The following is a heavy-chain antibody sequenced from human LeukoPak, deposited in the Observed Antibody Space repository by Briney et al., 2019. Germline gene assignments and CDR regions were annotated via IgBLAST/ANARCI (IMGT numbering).Heavy chain of an antibody. J-gene: IGHJ5*02. CDR2: IDSDGSST. Sequence: PGGSLRLSCAASGFTLSSYWMHWVRQAPGKGLVWVSRIDSDGSSTSYADSVKGRFTISRDNAKNTLYLQMNSLRAEDTAVYYCARPPLGVAGIVNHWGQGTLVAVSS. V-gene: IGHV3-74*01. CDR1: GFTLSSYW. D-gene: IGHD6-19*01. CDR3: ARPPLGVAGIVNH.